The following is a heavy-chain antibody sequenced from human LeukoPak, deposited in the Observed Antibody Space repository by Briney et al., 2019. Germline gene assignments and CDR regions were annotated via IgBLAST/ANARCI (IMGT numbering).Heavy chain of an antibody. V-gene: IGHV1-46*01. Sequence: ASVKVSCKASGYTFTSYYMHWVRQAPGQGLEWMGIINPSGGSTSYAQKFQGRVTMTRDTSTSTVYMELSSLRSEDTAVYYCARGFINRHSSSPLSPWGQGTLVTVSS. CDR1: GYTFTSYY. J-gene: IGHJ5*02. D-gene: IGHD6-13*01. CDR2: INPSGGST. CDR3: ARGFINRHSSSPLSP.